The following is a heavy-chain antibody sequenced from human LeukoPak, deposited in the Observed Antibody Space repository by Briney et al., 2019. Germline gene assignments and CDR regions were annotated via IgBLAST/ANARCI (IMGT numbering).Heavy chain of an antibody. V-gene: IGHV3-30*04. CDR3: AREGMTRHIVVVYFDY. CDR2: ISYDGSNK. D-gene: IGHD2-21*01. J-gene: IGHJ4*02. Sequence: GGSLRLSCAASGFTFSSYAMHWVRQAPGKGLEWVAVISYDGSNKYYADSVKGRFTISRDNSKNTLYLQMNSLRAEDTAVYYCAREGMTRHIVVVYFDYWGQGTLVTVSS. CDR1: GFTFSSYA.